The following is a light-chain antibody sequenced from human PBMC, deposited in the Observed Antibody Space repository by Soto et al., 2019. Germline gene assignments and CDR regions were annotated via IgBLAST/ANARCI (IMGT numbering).Light chain of an antibody. CDR3: CLYAVTFYV. Sequence: QSVLTQPLSVSGSPGQSVTISCTGTSSDVGTYDFVSWYQQHPGKAPRLMIFDVSERPSGVPDRFSGSKSGNTASLTISGLQAEDEADYYCCLYAVTFYVFGTGTKVTVL. V-gene: IGLV2-11*01. CDR2: DVS. J-gene: IGLJ1*01. CDR1: SSDVGTYDF.